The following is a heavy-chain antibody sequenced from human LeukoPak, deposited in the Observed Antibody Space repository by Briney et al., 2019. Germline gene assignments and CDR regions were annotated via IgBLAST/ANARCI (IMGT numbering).Heavy chain of an antibody. V-gene: IGHV3-74*01. CDR1: GFTFSHSY. J-gene: IGHJ4*02. CDR2: IDIDGGT. D-gene: IGHD1-1*01. Sequence: GGSLRLSCAASGFTFSHSYMHWVRQAPGKGLVWVSRIDIDGGTGYADSVKGRFTISRDNAKNTVELQMSDLRAEDTALYYCARDMNYNLDFWGQGTLVTVSS. CDR3: ARDMNYNLDF.